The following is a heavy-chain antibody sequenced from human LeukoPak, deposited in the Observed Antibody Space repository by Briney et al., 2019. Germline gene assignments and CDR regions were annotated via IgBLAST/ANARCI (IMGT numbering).Heavy chain of an antibody. V-gene: IGHV4-39*01. D-gene: IGHD3-3*01. J-gene: IGHJ4*02. CDR1: GGSISSSSYY. Sequence: PSETLSLTCTVSGGSISSSSYYWGWIRQPPGKGLEWIGSIYYSGSTYYNPSLKSRVTISVDTSKNQFSLKLSSVTAADTAVYYCASLPHYDFWSGYFPTHFDYWGQGTLVTVSS. CDR3: ASLPHYDFWSGYFPTHFDY. CDR2: IYYSGST.